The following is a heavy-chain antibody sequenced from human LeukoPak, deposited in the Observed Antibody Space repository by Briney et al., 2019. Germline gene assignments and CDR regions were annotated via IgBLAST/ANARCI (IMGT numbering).Heavy chain of an antibody. CDR3: VKHPYDILTGYYISYYFDY. J-gene: IGHJ4*02. D-gene: IGHD3-9*01. CDR1: GFTFSSYA. CDR2: ISGSGGST. V-gene: IGHV3-23*01. Sequence: GSLRLSCAASGFTFSSYAMSWVRQAPGKGLEWVSAISGSGGSTYYADSVKGRFTVSRDNSKNTLYLQMNSLRAEDTAVYYCVKHPYDILTGYYISYYFDYWGQGTLVTVSS.